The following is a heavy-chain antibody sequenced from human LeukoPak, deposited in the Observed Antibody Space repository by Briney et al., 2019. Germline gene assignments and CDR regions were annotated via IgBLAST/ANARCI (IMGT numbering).Heavy chain of an antibody. CDR2: ISSRSSYI. CDR3: ARELKDYYSMDV. V-gene: IGHV3-21*01. Sequence: PGGSLRLSCAASGFTFSTYSMNWVRQAPGKGLEWVSYISSRSSYIYYADSVKGRFTISRDNAKNSLYLQMNSLRAEDTAVCYCARELKDYYSMDVWGQGTTVTVSS. CDR1: GFTFSTYS. J-gene: IGHJ6*02.